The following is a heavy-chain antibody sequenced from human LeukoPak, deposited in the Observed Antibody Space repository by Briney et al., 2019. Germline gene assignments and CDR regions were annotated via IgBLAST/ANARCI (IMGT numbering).Heavy chain of an antibody. CDR2: INHSGST. CDR1: GGSFSGYY. CDR3: ARGGRPRYWFDP. V-gene: IGHV4-34*01. Sequence: SETLSLTCAVYGGSFSGYYWSWIRQPPGKGLEWIGEINHSGSTNYNPSLKSRVTISVDTSKNQFSLKLSSVTAADTAVYYCARGGRPRYWFDPWGQGTLVTVSS. J-gene: IGHJ5*02.